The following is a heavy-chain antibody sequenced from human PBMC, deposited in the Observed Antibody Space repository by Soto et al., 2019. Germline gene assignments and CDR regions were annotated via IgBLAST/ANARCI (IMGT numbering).Heavy chain of an antibody. D-gene: IGHD6-19*01. V-gene: IGHV4-61*08. CDR3: TREQSDDNYFDP. CDR2: IYYSGGT. J-gene: IGHJ5*02. Sequence: QVKLQQSGPGRVKPSETLSLTCTVSGAALSSGGYFYTWVRQPPGKGLEWLGYIYYSGGTSYNPSLTRRVTRSLDKSKSQFSLRRISVTAADTAVYSCTREQSDDNYFDPWGQGTLVTVSS. CDR1: GAALSSGGYF.